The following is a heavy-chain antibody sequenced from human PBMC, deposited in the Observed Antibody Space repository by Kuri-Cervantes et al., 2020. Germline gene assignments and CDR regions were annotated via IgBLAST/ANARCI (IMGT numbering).Heavy chain of an antibody. V-gene: IGHV1-2*02. CDR3: ARALIVGAKSLFDY. J-gene: IGHJ4*02. CDR1: GYTFTGYY. D-gene: IGHD1-26*01. Sequence: ASVKVSCKASGYTFTGYYMHWVRQAPGQGLEWMGWINPNSGGTNYAQKFQGRVTMTRDTSISTAYMELSRLRSDDTAAYYCARALIVGAKSLFDYWGQGTLVTVSS. CDR2: INPNSGGT.